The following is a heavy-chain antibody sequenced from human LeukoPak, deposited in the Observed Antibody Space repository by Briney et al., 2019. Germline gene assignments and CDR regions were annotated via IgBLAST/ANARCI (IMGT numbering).Heavy chain of an antibody. J-gene: IGHJ6*03. CDR2: MNHNTGNT. V-gene: IGHV1-8*01. D-gene: IGHD3-9*01. Sequence: GASVTVSFKSSVYTFISYDINWVRRATGKGVEGMGGMNHNTGNTAFAQKFQGRVTMTSDTSITTAYMELSSLRSEDTAVYYCAIGQGDILTGYPLPRPRNMDVWGKGTTVTVSS. CDR1: VYTFISYD. CDR3: AIGQGDILTGYPLPRPRNMDV.